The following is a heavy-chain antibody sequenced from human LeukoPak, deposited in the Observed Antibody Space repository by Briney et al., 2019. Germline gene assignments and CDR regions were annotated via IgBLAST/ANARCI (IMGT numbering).Heavy chain of an antibody. CDR2: IHHDGIT. V-gene: IGHV4-38-2*02. J-gene: IGHJ4*02. D-gene: IGHD2-2*01. CDR3: ARVKRKYQVLKPLHETPSHYFDY. Sequence: SETLSLTCSISGYSISSGYFWGWIRQPPGKGLEWIGNIHHDGITYYNPSPKSRVTISLDPSKNQFSLKLTSVAAADTALYHCARVKRKYQVLKPLHETPSHYFDYWGQGTLVTVSS. CDR1: GYSISSGYF.